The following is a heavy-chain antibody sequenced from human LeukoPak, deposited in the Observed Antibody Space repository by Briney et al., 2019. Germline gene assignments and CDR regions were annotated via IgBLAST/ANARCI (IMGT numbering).Heavy chain of an antibody. CDR1: GFTVSSNY. Sequence: GGSLRLSCAASGFTVSSNYMSWVRQAPGKGLEWVSVIYSGGSTYYADSAKGRFTISRDNSRNTLYLQMNSLRAEDTAVYYCARSGLSRFGFWGQGTLVTVSS. CDR3: ARSGLSRFGF. CDR2: IYSGGST. J-gene: IGHJ4*02. D-gene: IGHD2/OR15-2a*01. V-gene: IGHV3-53*01.